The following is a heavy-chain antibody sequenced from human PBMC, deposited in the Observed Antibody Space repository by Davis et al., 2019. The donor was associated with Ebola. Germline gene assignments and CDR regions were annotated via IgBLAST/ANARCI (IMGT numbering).Heavy chain of an antibody. V-gene: IGHV3-23*01. D-gene: IGHD5-18*01. CDR2: ISGSGGST. CDR3: ARDIFKEAMVLGSYYYYGMDV. Sequence: ETLSLTCTVSGGSISSSSYYWGWIRQPPGKGLEWVSAISGSGGSTYYADSVKGRFTISRDNSKNTLYLQMNSLRDEDTAVYYCARDIFKEAMVLGSYYYYGMDVWGQGTTVTVSS. CDR1: GGSISSSSYY. J-gene: IGHJ6*02.